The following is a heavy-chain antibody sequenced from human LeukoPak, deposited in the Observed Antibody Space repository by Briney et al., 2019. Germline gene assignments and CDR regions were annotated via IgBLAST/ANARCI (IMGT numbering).Heavy chain of an antibody. CDR2: ISSTSSYT. Sequence: GGSLRLSCAASGFTFSSYSMSWVRQAPGKGLEWVSSISSTSSYTYYADSVKGRFTISRDSSKNTLYLQMNSLRGEDTAIYYCAKELGHTLPFDCWGQGTLVTVSS. D-gene: IGHD2-2*02. CDR1: GFTFSSYS. CDR3: AKELGHTLPFDC. V-gene: IGHV3-21*04. J-gene: IGHJ4*02.